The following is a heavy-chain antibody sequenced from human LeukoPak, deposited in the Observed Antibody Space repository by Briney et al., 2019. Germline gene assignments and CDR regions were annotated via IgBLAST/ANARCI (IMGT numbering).Heavy chain of an antibody. CDR2: ISYDGSNK. J-gene: IGHJ4*02. CDR1: GFTFSNYA. Sequence: GGSLRLSCAASGFTFSNYAMHWVRQAPGKGLEWVAVISYDGSNKYYADSVKGRFTISRDNSKNTLYLQMNSLRAEDTAVYYCARGDPAIFVPYDYWGQGTLVTVSS. CDR3: ARGDPAIFVPYDY. V-gene: IGHV3-30-3*01. D-gene: IGHD2-21*02.